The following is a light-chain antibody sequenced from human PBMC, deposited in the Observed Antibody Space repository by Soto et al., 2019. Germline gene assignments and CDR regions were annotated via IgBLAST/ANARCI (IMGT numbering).Light chain of an antibody. CDR2: GAS. CDR1: QIFPSSY. CDR3: QHYDSSPT. Sequence: EIVLTQSPGTLSLSPGERATLSCRASQIFPSSYLVWYQQTPGQAPRLLIYGASSRATGIPDRFSGSGSGTDFILTISRLEPEDFAVYYCQHYDSSPTFGGGTKVEIK. V-gene: IGKV3-20*01. J-gene: IGKJ4*01.